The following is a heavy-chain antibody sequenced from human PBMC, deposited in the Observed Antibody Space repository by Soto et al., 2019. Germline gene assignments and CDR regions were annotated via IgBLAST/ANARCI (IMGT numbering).Heavy chain of an antibody. CDR3: ARTGFGTGWCFDY. Sequence: AETLSLTCAVSGYSISNGYSWGWIRQPPGKGLEWIATIYHTGRSYYNPSLKSRFTISVNASNNQFSLKLTSVTAADTAVYYCARTGFGTGWCFDYCRQGALVTVSS. V-gene: IGHV4-38-2*01. CDR1: GYSISNGYS. J-gene: IGHJ4*02. CDR2: IYHTGRS. D-gene: IGHD6-19*01.